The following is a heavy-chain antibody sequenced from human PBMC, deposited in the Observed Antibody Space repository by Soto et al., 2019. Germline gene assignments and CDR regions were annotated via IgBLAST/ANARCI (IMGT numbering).Heavy chain of an antibody. CDR3: ARDSLRGVPAAILSAFDI. D-gene: IGHD2-2*02. Sequence: SQTLSLTCAISGDSVSSNSAAWNWIRQSPSRGLEWLGRTYYRSKWYNDYAVSVKSRITINPDTSKNQFSLQLNSVTPEDTAVYYCARDSLRGVPAAILSAFDIWGQGTMVTVSS. CDR1: GDSVSSNSAA. V-gene: IGHV6-1*01. J-gene: IGHJ3*02. CDR2: TYYRSKWYN.